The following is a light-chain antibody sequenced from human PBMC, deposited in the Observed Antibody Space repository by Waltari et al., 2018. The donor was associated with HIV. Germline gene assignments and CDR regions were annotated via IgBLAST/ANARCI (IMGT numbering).Light chain of an antibody. CDR2: AAS. CDR3: QQLNTYPPDT. CDR1: EDINEF. V-gene: IGKV1-9*01. Sequence: DIQLTQSPSFLSASIGDRVTITCRASEDINEFLAWYQQKPGVAPKLLIYAASTLEDEVPSRFSGSGSGTDFTLTISSLQPEDFATYFCQQLNTYPPDTFGPWTKLEI. J-gene: IGKJ2*01.